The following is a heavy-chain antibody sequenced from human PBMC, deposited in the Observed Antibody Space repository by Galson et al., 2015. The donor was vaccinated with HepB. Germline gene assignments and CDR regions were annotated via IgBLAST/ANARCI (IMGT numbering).Heavy chain of an antibody. Sequence: SLRLSCAASGFTFSSYAMHWVRQAPGKGLEWVAVISYDGSNKYYADSVKGRFTISRDNSKNTLYLQMNSLRAEDTAVYYCARDQGGGDSSGLFDYWGQGTLVTVSS. D-gene: IGHD6-19*01. CDR1: GFTFSSYA. CDR3: ARDQGGGDSSGLFDY. V-gene: IGHV3-30*04. J-gene: IGHJ4*02. CDR2: ISYDGSNK.